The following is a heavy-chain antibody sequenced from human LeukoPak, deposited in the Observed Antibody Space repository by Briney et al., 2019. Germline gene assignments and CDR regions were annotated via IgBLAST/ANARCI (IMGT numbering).Heavy chain of an antibody. CDR3: ARIPGDRPDD. CDR1: GASITSYY. Sequence: SETLSLTCTVSGASITSYYWTWIRQPPEKGLEWVGYMYFGERTNYNPSLKSRATISIDTSRKQFSLKLKSVTAADTAVYYCARIPGDRPDDWGQGTLVTVS. CDR2: MYFGERT. D-gene: IGHD7-27*01. V-gene: IGHV4-59*01. J-gene: IGHJ4*02.